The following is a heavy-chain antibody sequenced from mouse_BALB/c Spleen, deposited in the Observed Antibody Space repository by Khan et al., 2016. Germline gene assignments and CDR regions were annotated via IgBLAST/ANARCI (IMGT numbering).Heavy chain of an antibody. CDR2: ISYSGST. D-gene: IGHD1-2*01. J-gene: IGHJ2*01. Sequence: LQESGPGLVKPSQSLSLTCTVTGYSITSDYAWNWIRQFPGNKLEWMGYISYSGSTSYNPSLKSRISITRDTSKNQFFLQLNSVTTEDTATYYCARTLLRLYYFDYWGQGTTLTVSS. V-gene: IGHV3-2*02. CDR1: GYSITSDYA. CDR3: ARTLLRLYYFDY.